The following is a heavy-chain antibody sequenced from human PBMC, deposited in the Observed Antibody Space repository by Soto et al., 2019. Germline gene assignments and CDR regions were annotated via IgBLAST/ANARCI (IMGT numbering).Heavy chain of an antibody. V-gene: IGHV4-38-2*02. CDR1: GFPISSTYS. J-gene: IGHJ6*02. CDR3: ARVTMVIGDSDHFGVDV. CDR2: ISHSGTT. D-gene: IGHD4-17*01. Sequence: KPSETLSLTCLVSGFPISSTYSWGWIRQPPGKGLEWIGSISHSGTTSYSPSLTSRVSISVDTSKNQVSLKLTSVTAADTAVYFCARVTMVIGDSDHFGVDVWGHGTTVTVSS.